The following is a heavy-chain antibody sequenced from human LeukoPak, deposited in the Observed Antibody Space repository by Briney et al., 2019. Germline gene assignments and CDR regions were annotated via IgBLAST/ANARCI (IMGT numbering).Heavy chain of an antibody. J-gene: IGHJ4*02. CDR1: GFTFSSYA. Sequence: PGGSLRLSCAASGFTFSSYAMHWVRQAPGKGLEWVAVISYDGSNKYYADSVKGRFTISRDNSMNTLYLQMNSLRAEDTAVYYCARYRSVTTGKRFFDYWGQGTLVTVSS. V-gene: IGHV3-30-3*01. CDR3: ARYRSVTTGKRFFDY. CDR2: ISYDGSNK. D-gene: IGHD4-17*01.